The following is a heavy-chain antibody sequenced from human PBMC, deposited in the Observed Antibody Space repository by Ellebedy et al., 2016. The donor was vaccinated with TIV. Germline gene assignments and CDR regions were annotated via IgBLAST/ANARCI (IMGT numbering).Heavy chain of an antibody. V-gene: IGHV3-53*01. J-gene: IGHJ4*02. Sequence: GGSLRLXCAASGFTVSSKYISWVRQAPGKGLEWVSVIYSGGNTWYADSVKGRFTISRDNSNNTLYLQMNSLRAEDTAVYYCARLYFWSDTFYYFDSWGQGTLVTVSS. CDR1: GFTVSSKY. CDR2: IYSGGNT. D-gene: IGHD3-3*01. CDR3: ARLYFWSDTFYYFDS.